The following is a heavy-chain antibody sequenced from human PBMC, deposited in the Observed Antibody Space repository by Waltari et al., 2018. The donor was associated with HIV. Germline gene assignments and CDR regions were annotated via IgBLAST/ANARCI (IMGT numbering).Heavy chain of an antibody. D-gene: IGHD2-21*01. CDR2: ISSSSSYI. CDR1: GFTFSSFS. J-gene: IGHJ5*02. CDR3: ARDPDSDWFDP. V-gene: IGHV3-21*01. Sequence: EVQLVESGGGLVKPGGSLRLSCAASGFTFSSFSMNWVRQAPGKGLEWVSSISSSSSYIYYADSVKGRFTISRDNAKNSLYLQMNSLRAEDTAVYYCARDPDSDWFDPWGQGTLVTVSS.